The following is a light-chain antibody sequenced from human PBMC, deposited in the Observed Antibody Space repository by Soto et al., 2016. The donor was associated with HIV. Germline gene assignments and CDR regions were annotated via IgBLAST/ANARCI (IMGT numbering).Light chain of an antibody. Sequence: DIQMTQSPSTLSASVGDRVTITCRASQSISYWLAWYQQKPGKAPHLLIYEASRLESGVPSGFSGSGSGAEFTLTINSLQPDDFATYYCQQFHSYPVTFGGGTKVEIK. CDR2: EAS. CDR3: QQFHSYPVT. J-gene: IGKJ4*01. V-gene: IGKV1-5*03. CDR1: QSISYW.